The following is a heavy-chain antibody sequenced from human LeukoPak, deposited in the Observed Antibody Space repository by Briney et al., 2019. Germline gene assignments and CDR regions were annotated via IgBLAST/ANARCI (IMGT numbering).Heavy chain of an antibody. CDR3: ARWISSGYYFDY. CDR2: IFPGDSDT. J-gene: IGHJ4*02. Sequence: GESLKISCKVSGYSLTSYWIGWVRQMPGKGLEWMGVIFPGDSDTTYSPSFQGQVTISADKSISAAYLQWSSLKASDTAMYYCARWISSGYYFDYWGQGTLVTVSS. V-gene: IGHV5-51*01. CDR1: GYSLTSYW. D-gene: IGHD3-22*01.